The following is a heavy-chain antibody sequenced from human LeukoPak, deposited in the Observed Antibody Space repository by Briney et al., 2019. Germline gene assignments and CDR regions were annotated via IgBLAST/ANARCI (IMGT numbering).Heavy chain of an antibody. V-gene: IGHV4-59*12. CDR2: IHYSGST. CDR1: GGSISSYS. D-gene: IGHD3-10*01. Sequence: ASETLSLTCTVSGGSISSYSWSWIRQPPGKGPEWIGYIHYSGSTNYNPSLKSRVTISVDTSKNQFSLKLSSVTAADTAVYYCARGNAVRGYGMDVWGQGTTVTVSS. J-gene: IGHJ6*02. CDR3: ARGNAVRGYGMDV.